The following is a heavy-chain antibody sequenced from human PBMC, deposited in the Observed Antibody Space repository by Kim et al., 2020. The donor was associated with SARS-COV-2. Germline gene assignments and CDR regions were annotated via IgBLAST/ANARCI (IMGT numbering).Heavy chain of an antibody. J-gene: IGHJ4*02. V-gene: IGHV3-30*18. Sequence: GGSLRLSCAASGFTFSSYGMHWVRQAPGKGLEWVAVISYDGSNKYYADSVKGRFTISRDNSKNTLYLQMNSLRAEDTAVYYCAKDGGSSHPFDYWGQGTLVTVSS. CDR1: GFTFSSYG. D-gene: IGHD1-26*01. CDR3: AKDGGSSHPFDY. CDR2: ISYDGSNK.